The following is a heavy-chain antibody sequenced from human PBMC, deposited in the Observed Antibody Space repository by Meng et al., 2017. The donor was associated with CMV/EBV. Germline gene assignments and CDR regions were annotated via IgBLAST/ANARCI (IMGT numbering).Heavy chain of an antibody. CDR3: TTIPSDYDFWSGYY. V-gene: IGHV3-15*01. CDR1: GFTISNAW. CDR2: IKSKTDGGTT. Sequence: GFTISNAWMSWVRQAPGKGLEWGGSIKSKTDGGTTEYAAPVKGRFTISRDDLKNTLYLQMNSLKTEDTAVYYCTTIPSDYDFWSGYYWGQGTLVTVSS. D-gene: IGHD3-3*01. J-gene: IGHJ4*02.